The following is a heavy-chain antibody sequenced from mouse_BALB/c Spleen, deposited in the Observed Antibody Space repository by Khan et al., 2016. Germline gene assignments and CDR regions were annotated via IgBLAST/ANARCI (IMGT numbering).Heavy chain of an antibody. CDR1: GYGISRYW. V-gene: IGHV1-80*01. J-gene: IGHJ4*01. Sequence: QVQLQQSGAELVRPGSSVKISCKASGYGISRYWMNWVKQRPGQGLEWIGQLYLGDGDTNYNGKFKGKATLTADKSSSTAYMQLSSLPTEDPAVYCCAKLTGPREAMDYWGQGTSVTVSS. D-gene: IGHD4-1*01. CDR3: AKLTGPREAMDY. CDR2: LYLGDGDT.